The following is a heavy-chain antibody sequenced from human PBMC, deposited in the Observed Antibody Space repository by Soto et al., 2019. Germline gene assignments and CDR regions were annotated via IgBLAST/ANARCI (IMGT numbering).Heavy chain of an antibody. D-gene: IGHD2-2*01. V-gene: IGHV2-5*02. CDR2: IYWDDDK. Sequence: SGPTLVNPTQTLTLTCTFSGLSLSTSGVGVGWIRQPPGKALEWLALIYWDDDKRYSPSLKSRLTITKDTSKNQVVLTMTNMDPVDTATYYCARLLRDIVVVPAEEYNWFDPWGQGTLVTVSS. CDR3: ARLLRDIVVVPAEEYNWFDP. CDR1: GLSLSTSGVG. J-gene: IGHJ5*02.